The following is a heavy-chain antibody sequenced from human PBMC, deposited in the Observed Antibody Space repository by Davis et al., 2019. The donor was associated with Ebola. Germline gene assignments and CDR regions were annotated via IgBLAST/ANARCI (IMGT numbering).Heavy chain of an antibody. CDR2: IWYDGSNK. Sequence: GESLKISCAASGFNFRSYGMHWVRQAPGKGLEWVAVIWYDGSNKYYADSVKGRFTISRDNSKNTLYLQMNSLRAEDTAVYYCARDPSHDYGDYVGGWFDPWGQGTLVTVSS. CDR1: GFNFRSYG. J-gene: IGHJ5*02. CDR3: ARDPSHDYGDYVGGWFDP. V-gene: IGHV3-33*01. D-gene: IGHD4-17*01.